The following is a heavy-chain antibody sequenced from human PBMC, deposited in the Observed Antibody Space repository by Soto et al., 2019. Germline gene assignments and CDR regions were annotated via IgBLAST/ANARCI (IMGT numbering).Heavy chain of an antibody. CDR3: ARYQPYSTGYYYFDH. CDR1: GYNFTTYG. J-gene: IGHJ4*02. Sequence: QVQLVQSGAEVKKPGASVKVSCKTSGYNFTTYGVSWVRQAPGQGLEWMGWISGHHGHTNYAQTFQGRVTMTTDTSTTTAYMELRSLRSDDTAVYYCARYQPYSTGYYYFDHWGQGTLAIVTS. V-gene: IGHV1-18*01. CDR2: ISGHHGHT. D-gene: IGHD6-19*01.